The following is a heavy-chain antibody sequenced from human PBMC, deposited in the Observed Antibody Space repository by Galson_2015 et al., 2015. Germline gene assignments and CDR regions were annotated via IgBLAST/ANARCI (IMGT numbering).Heavy chain of an antibody. D-gene: IGHD2-21*02. J-gene: IGHJ4*02. CDR1: GFTFSNAW. V-gene: IGHV3-15*01. Sequence: SLRLSCAASGFTFSNAWMSWVRQAPGKGLEWVGRIKSKTDGGTTDYAAPVKGRFTISRDDSKNTLYLLMNSLKTEDTAVYYCTTSSDCGGDCYRYYFDYWGQGTLVTVSS. CDR2: IKSKTDGGTT. CDR3: TTSSDCGGDCYRYYFDY.